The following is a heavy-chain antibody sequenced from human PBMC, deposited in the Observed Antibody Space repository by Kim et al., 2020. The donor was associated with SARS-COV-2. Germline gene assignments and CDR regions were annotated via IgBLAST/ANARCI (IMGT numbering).Heavy chain of an antibody. Sequence: GGSLRLSCAASGFTFSSYGMHWVRQAPGKGLEWVAVIWYDGSNKYYADSVKGRFTISRDNSKNTLYLQMNSLRAEDTAVYYCARDIRGCPADYWGQGTLVTVSS. V-gene: IGHV3-33*01. CDR1: GFTFSSYG. CDR3: ARDIRGCPADY. CDR2: IWYDGSNK. J-gene: IGHJ4*02. D-gene: IGHD6-19*01.